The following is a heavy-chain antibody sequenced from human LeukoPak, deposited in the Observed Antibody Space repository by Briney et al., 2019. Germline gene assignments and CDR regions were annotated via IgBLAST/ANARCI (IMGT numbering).Heavy chain of an antibody. J-gene: IGHJ6*03. CDR2: IYYSGST. CDR3: ARGPGAGTLYYYYYMDV. V-gene: IGHV4-59*01. D-gene: IGHD1-7*01. CDR1: GGSINKYY. Sequence: SETLSLTCTGSGGSINKYYRSWIRPPPGKGLEWIGYIYYSGSTNYNPSLKRRVTISVDTSKNQFSLKLSSVTAADTAVYYCARGPGAGTLYYYYYMDVWGKGTTVTVSS.